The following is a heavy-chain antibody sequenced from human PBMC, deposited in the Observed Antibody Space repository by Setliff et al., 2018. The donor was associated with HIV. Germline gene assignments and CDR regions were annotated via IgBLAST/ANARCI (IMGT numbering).Heavy chain of an antibody. D-gene: IGHD4-4*01. CDR1: GASISSYY. CDR2: ISPTGNT. CDR3: ARGRDDYNYDPFDI. J-gene: IGHJ3*02. V-gene: IGHV4-4*09. Sequence: SETLSLTCSVSGASISSYYWSWIRQPPGKGLEWIGYISPTGNTNYNPSLKSRVTISVDTSKNQFSLKLSSVTAADTAVYYCARGRDDYNYDPFDIWGQGTMVTVSS.